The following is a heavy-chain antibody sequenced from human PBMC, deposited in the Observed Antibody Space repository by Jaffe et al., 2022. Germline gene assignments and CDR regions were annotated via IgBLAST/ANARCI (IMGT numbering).Heavy chain of an antibody. J-gene: IGHJ4*02. CDR1: GFTFGDYA. CDR2: IRSKAYGGTT. CDR3: TRDYQEVYCSGGSCYSGVADFDY. Sequence: EVQLVESGGGLVQPGRSLRLSCTASGFTFGDYAMSWVRQAPGKGLEWVGFIRSKAYGGTTEYAASVKGRFTISRDDSKSIAYLQMNSLKTEDTAVYYCTRDYQEVYCSGGSCYSGVADFDYWGQGTLVTVSS. D-gene: IGHD2-15*01. V-gene: IGHV3-49*04.